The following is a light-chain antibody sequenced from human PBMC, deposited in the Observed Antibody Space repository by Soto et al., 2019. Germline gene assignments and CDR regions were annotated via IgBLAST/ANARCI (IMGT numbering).Light chain of an antibody. CDR1: QSISSW. CDR3: QQNNSLWT. V-gene: IGKV1-5*01. CDR2: DAS. Sequence: DIQMTQSPSTLSASVGDRVTITCRASQSISSWLAWYQQKPGKAPKLLIYDASSLESGVPSRFSGSGSGTEFTLTNSSLQPDDFATYYCQQNNSLWTFGQGTKVEIK. J-gene: IGKJ1*01.